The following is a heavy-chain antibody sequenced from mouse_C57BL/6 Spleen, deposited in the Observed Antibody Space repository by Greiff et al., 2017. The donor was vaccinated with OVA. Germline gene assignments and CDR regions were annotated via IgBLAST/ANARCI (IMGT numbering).Heavy chain of an antibody. V-gene: IGHV5-6*01. CDR1: GFTFSSYG. Sequence: EVQGVESGGDLVKPGGSLKLSCAASGFTFSSYGMSWVRQTPDKRLEWVATTSSGGSYTYYPDSVKGRFTISRDNAKNTLYLQMSSLKSEDTAMYYCARQPRSTNWDGGYFDVWGTGTTVTVSS. D-gene: IGHD4-1*02. CDR3: ARQPRSTNWDGGYFDV. CDR2: TSSGGSYT. J-gene: IGHJ1*03.